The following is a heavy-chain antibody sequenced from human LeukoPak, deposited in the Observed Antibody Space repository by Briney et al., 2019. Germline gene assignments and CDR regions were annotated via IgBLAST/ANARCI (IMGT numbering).Heavy chain of an antibody. V-gene: IGHV4-34*01. CDR1: GGSFSDYS. CDR3: ARGSGAYDRTGNFYYYMDV. J-gene: IGHJ6*03. D-gene: IGHD3-22*01. CDR2: IDHSGST. Sequence: SETLYLTCAVYGGSFSDYSWSWIRQSPGRGLEWIGEIDHSGSTNYNQSLKSRVTISVDTSKNQVSLKLTSVTAADSALFYCARGSGAYDRTGNFYYYMDVWGKGTTVTVSS.